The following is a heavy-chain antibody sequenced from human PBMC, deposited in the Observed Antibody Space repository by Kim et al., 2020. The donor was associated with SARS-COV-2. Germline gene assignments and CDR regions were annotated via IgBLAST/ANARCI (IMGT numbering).Heavy chain of an antibody. CDR1: GGTFSSYA. CDR2: IIPIFGTA. CDR3: ARSHCSGGSCFQTYYYYYGMDV. J-gene: IGHJ6*02. V-gene: IGHV1-69*13. Sequence: SVKVSCKASGGTFSSYAISWVRQAPGQGLEWMGGIIPIFGTANYAQKFQGRVTITADESTSTAYMELSSLRSEDTAVYYCARSHCSGGSCFQTYYYYYGMDVWGPGTTVTVSS. D-gene: IGHD2-15*01.